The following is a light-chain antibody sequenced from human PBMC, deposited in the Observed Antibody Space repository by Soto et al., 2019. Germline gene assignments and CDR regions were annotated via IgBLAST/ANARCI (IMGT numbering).Light chain of an antibody. CDR1: QSVSSS. CDR3: QQRSTWPLT. CDR2: DAS. V-gene: IGKV3-11*01. Sequence: EIVLTQSPATLSLSPGERATLSCRASQSVSSSLAWYQQKPGQAPSLLIDDASNRATGIPARFSGSGSGTDFTLTISSLEPEDFAVYYRQQRSTWPLTFGGGTKVDIK. J-gene: IGKJ4*01.